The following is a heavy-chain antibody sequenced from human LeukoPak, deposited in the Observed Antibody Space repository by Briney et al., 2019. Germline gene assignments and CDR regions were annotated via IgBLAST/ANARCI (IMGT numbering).Heavy chain of an antibody. CDR2: VKQGGNDK. Sequence: GGSLRLSCATSGFTFSSCWMSWVRQAPGKGLEWVANVKQGGNDKYYVDSVKGRFTISRDDAKNSLYLQMSSLRAEDTAVYYCARDLYSGSYHGVNYWGQGTLVTVSS. CDR1: GFTFSSCW. CDR3: ARDLYSGSYHGVNY. J-gene: IGHJ4*02. D-gene: IGHD1-26*01. V-gene: IGHV3-7*04.